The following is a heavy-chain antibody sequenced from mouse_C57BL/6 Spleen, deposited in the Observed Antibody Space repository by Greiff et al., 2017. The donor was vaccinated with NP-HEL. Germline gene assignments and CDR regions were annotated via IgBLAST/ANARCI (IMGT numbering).Heavy chain of an antibody. Sequence: VMLVESGPGLVAPSQSLSITCTVSGFSLTSYGVHWVRQPPGKGLEWLVVIWSDGSTNYNSALKSRLSISKDNSKSQVFLKMNSLQTDDTAMYYCAREGFYYGSSFPFDYWGQGTTLTVSS. CDR1: GFSLTSYG. D-gene: IGHD1-1*01. J-gene: IGHJ2*01. CDR2: IWSDGST. CDR3: AREGFYYGSSFPFDY. V-gene: IGHV2-6*03.